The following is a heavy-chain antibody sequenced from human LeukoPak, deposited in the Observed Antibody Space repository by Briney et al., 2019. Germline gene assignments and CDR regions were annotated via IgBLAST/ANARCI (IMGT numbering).Heavy chain of an antibody. Sequence: GGSLRLSCEASGFSFSSYWMSWVRQAPGKGLEWVSAISGSGGSTYYADSVKGRFTISRDNSKNTLYLQMHSLRAEDTAVYYCAKESLRVVPSATFDYWGQGTLVTVSS. D-gene: IGHD2-2*01. J-gene: IGHJ4*02. V-gene: IGHV3-23*01. CDR3: AKESLRVVPSATFDY. CDR1: GFSFSSYW. CDR2: ISGSGGST.